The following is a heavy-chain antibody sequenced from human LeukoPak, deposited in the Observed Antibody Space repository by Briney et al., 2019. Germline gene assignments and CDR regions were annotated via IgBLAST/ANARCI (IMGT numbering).Heavy chain of an antibody. J-gene: IGHJ4*02. CDR1: GFTFSSYE. D-gene: IGHD6-13*01. CDR3: ARALAAAGIPPDN. Sequence: GGSLRLSCAASGFTFSSYEMNWVRQAPGKGLEWVSYISSSGSTIYYADSVKGRFTMSRDNAKNSLYLQMNSLRAEDAAVYYCARALAAAGIPPDNWGQGTLVTVSS. CDR2: ISSSGSTI. V-gene: IGHV3-48*03.